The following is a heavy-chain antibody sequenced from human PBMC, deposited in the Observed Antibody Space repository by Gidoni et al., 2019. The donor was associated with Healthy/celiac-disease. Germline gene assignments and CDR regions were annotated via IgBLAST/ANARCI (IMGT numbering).Heavy chain of an antibody. D-gene: IGHD6-6*01. V-gene: IGHV3-21*01. CDR3: ARRIAARPPDY. J-gene: IGHJ4*02. CDR2: ISSSSSYI. Sequence: EVQLVESGGGLVKPGGSLRLSCAASESTFSSYSMNWVRQAPGKGLEWVSSISSSSSYIYYADSVKGRFTISRDNAKNSLYLQLNSLRAEDTAVYYCARRIAARPPDYWGQGTLVTVSS. CDR1: ESTFSSYS.